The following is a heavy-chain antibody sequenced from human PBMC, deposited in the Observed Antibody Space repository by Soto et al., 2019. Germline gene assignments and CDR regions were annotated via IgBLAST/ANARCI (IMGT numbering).Heavy chain of an antibody. CDR1: GYTFPSYA. Sequence: ASVKVSCKAAGYTFPSYAMHGVRQAPGQRLEWMGWINAGNGNTKYSQKFQGGVTITADESTSTAYMELSSLRSEDTAVYYCARDTDLVAANHYYYYGMDVWGQGTTVTVSS. V-gene: IGHV1-3*01. CDR2: INAGNGNT. J-gene: IGHJ6*02. CDR3: ARDTDLVAANHYYYYGMDV. D-gene: IGHD2-15*01.